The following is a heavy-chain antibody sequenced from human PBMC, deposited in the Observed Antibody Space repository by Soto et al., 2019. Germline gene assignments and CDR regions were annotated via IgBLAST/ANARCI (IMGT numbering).Heavy chain of an antibody. CDR2: ISAHNGNT. J-gene: IGHJ4*02. D-gene: IGHD1-1*01. V-gene: IGHV1-18*01. CDR1: GYTFTSYG. CDR3: ARGRYGDY. Sequence: QVHLVQSGAEVKKPGASVKVSCKCSGYTFTSYGITWVRQAPGQGLEWMGWISAHNGNTDYAQKVQGRVTVTRDTSTSTAYMGLRSLRSDDTVVYYCARGRYGDYWGQGALVTVSS.